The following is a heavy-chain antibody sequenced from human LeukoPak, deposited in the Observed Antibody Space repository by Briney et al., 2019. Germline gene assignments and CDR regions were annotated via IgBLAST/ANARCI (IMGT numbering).Heavy chain of an antibody. CDR2: ISNTGDTI. V-gene: IGHV3-48*01. D-gene: IGHD6-19*01. CDR1: GFSFNFFS. J-gene: IGHJ4*02. Sequence: GGSLRLSCAASGFSFNFFSMNWVRQAPGKGLGWLLYISNTGDTIYYADSVKGRFAIARDNAKDTVYLQMSGLRAEDTAVYYCATTIAVAERGDYWGQGTLVTVSS. CDR3: ATTIAVAERGDY.